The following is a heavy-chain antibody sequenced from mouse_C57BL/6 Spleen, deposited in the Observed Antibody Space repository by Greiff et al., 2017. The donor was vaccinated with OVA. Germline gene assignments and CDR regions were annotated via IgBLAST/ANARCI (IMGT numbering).Heavy chain of an antibody. J-gene: IGHJ2*01. Sequence: QVQLQQPGAELVRPGSSVKLSCKASGYTFTSYWMAWVKQRPGQGLEWIGNICPSDSETHYNQKFKDKATLTVDKSSSTAYMQLSSLTSEDSAVYYCAREDYDYFDYWGQGTTLTVSA. CDR1: GYTFTSYW. CDR3: AREDYDYFDY. V-gene: IGHV1-61*01. CDR2: ICPSDSET. D-gene: IGHD2-4*01.